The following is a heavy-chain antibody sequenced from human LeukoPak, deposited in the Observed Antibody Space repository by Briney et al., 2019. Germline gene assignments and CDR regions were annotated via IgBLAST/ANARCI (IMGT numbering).Heavy chain of an antibody. V-gene: IGHV3-30*02. J-gene: IGHJ5*02. CDR2: IRYDGSNK. CDR3: AKDLEAFRGVIGNWFDP. D-gene: IGHD3-10*01. CDR1: QFTFSSYG. Sequence: GASLRLSCAASQFTFSSYGMHWVRQAPGKGLEWVAFIRYDGSNKYYADSVKGRFTISRDNSKNTLYLQMNSLRAEDTAVYYCAKDLEAFRGVIGNWFDPWGQGTLVTVSS.